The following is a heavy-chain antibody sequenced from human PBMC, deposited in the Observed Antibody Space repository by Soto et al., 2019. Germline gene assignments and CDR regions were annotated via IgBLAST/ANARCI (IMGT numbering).Heavy chain of an antibody. CDR1: GGSIRTFH. V-gene: IGHV4-59*01. CDR3: AALYNASPFFDH. J-gene: IGHJ4*02. D-gene: IGHD1-20*01. CDR2: IFYTGTT. Sequence: SEPLSLTCTVSGGSIRTFHWSWIRQPPGKGLEWIGHIFYTGTTTYNRSLSSPLTMSVDTSKSPLSLRLSSVTAADTAVCYCAALYNASPFFDHWGQGTLVTVSS.